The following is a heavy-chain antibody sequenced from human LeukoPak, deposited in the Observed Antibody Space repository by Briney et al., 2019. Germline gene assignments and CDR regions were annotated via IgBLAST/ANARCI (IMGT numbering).Heavy chain of an antibody. Sequence: PSETPSLTCAVYGGSFSGHYWTWIRQPPGKGLEWIGGVNHSGSTTYNPSLNNRVTISVDTSKNQFSLKLTSVTAADTAVYYCARPRYGSGSLDSWGQGTLVTVSS. J-gene: IGHJ4*02. CDR1: GGSFSGHY. CDR3: ARPRYGSGSLDS. V-gene: IGHV4-34*01. D-gene: IGHD3-10*01. CDR2: VNHSGST.